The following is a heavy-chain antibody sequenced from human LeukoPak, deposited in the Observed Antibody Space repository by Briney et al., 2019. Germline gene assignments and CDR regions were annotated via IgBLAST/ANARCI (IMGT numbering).Heavy chain of an antibody. CDR3: ARARSPSSGYLLRDHNWFDP. J-gene: IGHJ5*02. CDR2: ISYDGSNK. Sequence: PGRSLRLSCAASGFTFSSYAMHWVRQAPGKGLEWVAVISYDGSNKYYADSVKGRFTISRDNSKNTLYLQMNSLRSEDTAVYYCARARSPSSGYLLRDHNWFDPWGQGTLVTVSS. CDR1: GFTFSSYA. D-gene: IGHD3-22*01. V-gene: IGHV3-30-3*01.